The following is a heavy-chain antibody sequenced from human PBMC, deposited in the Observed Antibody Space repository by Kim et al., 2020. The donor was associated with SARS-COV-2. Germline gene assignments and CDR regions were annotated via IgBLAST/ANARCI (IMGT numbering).Heavy chain of an antibody. J-gene: IGHJ1*01. CDR1: GYSISSGYY. CDR2: IYHSGST. V-gene: IGHV4-38-2*02. CDR3: ALVVVTAIPDHEYFQH. Sequence: SETLSLTCTVSGYSISSGYYWGWIRQPPGKGLEWIGSIYHSGSTYYNPSLKSRVTISVDTSKNQFSLKLSSVTAADTAVYYCALVVVTAIPDHEYFQHWGQGTLVTVSS. D-gene: IGHD2-21*02.